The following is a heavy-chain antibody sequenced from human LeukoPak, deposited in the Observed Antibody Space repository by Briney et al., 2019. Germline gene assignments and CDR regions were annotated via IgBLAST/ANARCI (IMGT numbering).Heavy chain of an antibody. J-gene: IGHJ5*02. Sequence: ASVKVSCKASGYTFTSYDINWVRQATGQGLEWMGWMNPNSGNTGYAQKFQGRVTMTRNTSISTAYMEPSSLRSEDTAVYYCARSYCSSTSCYIMSDWFDPWGQGTLVTVSS. V-gene: IGHV1-8*01. D-gene: IGHD2-2*02. CDR2: MNPNSGNT. CDR3: ARSYCSSTSCYIMSDWFDP. CDR1: GYTFTSYD.